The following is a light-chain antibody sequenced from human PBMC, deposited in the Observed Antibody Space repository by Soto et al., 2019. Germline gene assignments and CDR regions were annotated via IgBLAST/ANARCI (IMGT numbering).Light chain of an antibody. CDR1: QSVSSSY. CDR3: QQYGSSWWT. J-gene: IGKJ1*01. Sequence: EIVLTQSPGTLSLSPGEGATLSCIARQSVSSSYLAWYQQKPGQAPRLLIYGASSRATGIPDRFSGSGSGTDFTLTISRLEPEDFAVYYCQQYGSSWWTFGQGTKVDI. V-gene: IGKV3-20*01. CDR2: GAS.